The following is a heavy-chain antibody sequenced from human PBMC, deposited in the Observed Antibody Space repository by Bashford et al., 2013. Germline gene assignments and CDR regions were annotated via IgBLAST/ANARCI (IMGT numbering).Heavy chain of an antibody. D-gene: IGHD3-9*01. CDR3: VRGEATPYGLLRDSTYFHCTLDA. Sequence: VRQAPGKGLEWVAYISSTSTTIKYADSVRGRFTVSRDNAKNSLYLQMNSLRDEDTALYYCVRGEATPYGLLRDSTYFHCTLDAWGQGTTVTVSS. CDR2: ISSTSTTI. J-gene: IGHJ6*02. V-gene: IGHV3-48*02.